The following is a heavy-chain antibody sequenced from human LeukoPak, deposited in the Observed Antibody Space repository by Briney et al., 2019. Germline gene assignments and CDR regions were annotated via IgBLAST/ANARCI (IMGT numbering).Heavy chain of an antibody. CDR2: IYYSGST. CDR3: ARDGGSGSYYRFDS. Sequence: SETLSLTCTASGGSISGYYWSWIRQPPGEGLEWIGYIYYSGSTNCNPSLKSRVTISVDTSKNQFSLKLSSVTAADTAVYFCARDGGSGSYYRFDSWGQGTLVTVSS. V-gene: IGHV4-59*01. J-gene: IGHJ4*02. D-gene: IGHD3-10*01. CDR1: GGSISGYY.